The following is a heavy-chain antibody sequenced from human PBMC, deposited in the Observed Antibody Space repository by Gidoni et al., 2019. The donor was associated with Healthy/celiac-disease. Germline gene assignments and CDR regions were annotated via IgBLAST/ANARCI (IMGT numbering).Heavy chain of an antibody. CDR1: VFTVSGSA. Sequence: EMQLVESGGGLVTPGGSLKLSCAASVFTVSGSAMHWVRQACGKVLEWVGRIRSKDNSYATAYAASVKGRCTISRDDSKNTAYLQMNSLKTEDTAVYYCTRTSGYSSSWYGMDVWGQGTTVTVSS. V-gene: IGHV3-73*01. CDR2: IRSKDNSYAT. D-gene: IGHD6-13*01. CDR3: TRTSGYSSSWYGMDV. J-gene: IGHJ6*02.